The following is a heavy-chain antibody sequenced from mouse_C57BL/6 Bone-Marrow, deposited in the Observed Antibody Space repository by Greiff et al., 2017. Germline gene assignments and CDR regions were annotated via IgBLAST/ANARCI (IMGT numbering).Heavy chain of an antibody. CDR2: IYPGNSDT. Sequence: VQLKQSGTVLARPGASVKMSCKTSGYTFTSYWMHWVKQRPGQGLEWIGAIYPGNSDTSYNQKFKGKAKLTAVTSASTAYMELSSLTNEDSAVYYCTSPYDGLFYFDDWGQGTTLTVSS. J-gene: IGHJ2*01. CDR3: TSPYDGLFYFDD. V-gene: IGHV1-5*01. D-gene: IGHD2-3*01. CDR1: GYTFTSYW.